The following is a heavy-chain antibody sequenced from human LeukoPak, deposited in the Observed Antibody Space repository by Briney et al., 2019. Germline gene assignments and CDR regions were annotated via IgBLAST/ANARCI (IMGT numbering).Heavy chain of an antibody. CDR2: IYYTGNT. D-gene: IGHD3-9*01. CDR3: ARTTLLNFDWSPDAFDI. V-gene: IGHV4-39*07. Sequence: SETLSLTCTVSGVSISSSNSYWGWIRQPPGKGLEWIGSIYYTGNTYYNASLKSQVSISIDTSKNQFSLKLSSVTAADTAVYYCARTTLLNFDWSPDAFDIWGQGTMVTVSS. J-gene: IGHJ3*02. CDR1: GVSISSSNSY.